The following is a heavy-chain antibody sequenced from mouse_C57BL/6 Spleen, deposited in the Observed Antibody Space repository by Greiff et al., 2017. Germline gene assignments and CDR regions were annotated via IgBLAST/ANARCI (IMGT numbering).Heavy chain of an antibody. CDR1: GFTFTDYY. CDR3: ASHDSSVYFDY. J-gene: IGHJ2*01. Sequence: EVKLVESGGGLVQPGGSLSLSCAASGFTFTDYYMSWVRQPPGKALEWLGFIRNKANGYTTEYSASVKGRFTISRDNSQSILYLQMNALRAEDSATYYCASHDSSVYFDYWGQGTTLTVSS. V-gene: IGHV7-3*01. CDR2: IRNKANGYTT. D-gene: IGHD3-2*02.